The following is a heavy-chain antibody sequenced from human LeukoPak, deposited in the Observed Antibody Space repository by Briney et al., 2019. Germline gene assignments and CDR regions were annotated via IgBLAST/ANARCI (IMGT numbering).Heavy chain of an antibody. D-gene: IGHD6-13*01. CDR3: ARGGPAAGRFDY. CDR2: ISSSSSYI. Sequence: GGSLRLSCAASGFTFSSYSMNWVRPAPGKGLEWVSSISSSSSYIYYADSVKGRFTISRDNSKNTLYLQMNSLRAEDTAVDYCARGGPAAGRFDYWGQGTLVTVSS. J-gene: IGHJ4*02. CDR1: GFTFSSYS. V-gene: IGHV3-21*01.